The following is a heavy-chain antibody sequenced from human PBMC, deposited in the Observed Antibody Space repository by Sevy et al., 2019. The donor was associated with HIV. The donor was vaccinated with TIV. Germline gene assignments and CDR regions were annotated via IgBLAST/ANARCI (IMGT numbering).Heavy chain of an antibody. CDR2: IIPIFGTA. CDR3: ARGHYGDTNKFDY. V-gene: IGHV1-69*13. CDR1: GGTFSSYA. J-gene: IGHJ4*02. D-gene: IGHD3-16*01. Sequence: ASVKVSCKASGGTFSSYAISWVRQAPGQGLEWMGGIIPIFGTANYAQKFQGRVTITADESTSTAYMELTSLRSEDTAVYYCARGHYGDTNKFDYWGQGTLVTVSS.